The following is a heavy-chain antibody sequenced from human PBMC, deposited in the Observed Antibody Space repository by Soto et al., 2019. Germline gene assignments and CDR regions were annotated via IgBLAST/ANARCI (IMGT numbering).Heavy chain of an antibody. CDR2: ISYSGST. Sequence: SETLSLTCTVSGGSMSSHYWTWLRQPPGKGLEWIGYISYSGSTYYNPSLKSRVTISADTSRNQFSLRLSSVIAADTAVYYCARADPDASVGYWGQGTLVTVSS. V-gene: IGHV4-59*11. D-gene: IGHD3-16*01. CDR3: ARADPDASVGY. J-gene: IGHJ4*02. CDR1: GGSMSSHY.